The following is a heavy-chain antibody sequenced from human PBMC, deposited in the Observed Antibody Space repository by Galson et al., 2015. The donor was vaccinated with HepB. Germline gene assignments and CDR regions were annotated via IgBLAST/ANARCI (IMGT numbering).Heavy chain of an antibody. CDR1: GFTFSGSA. V-gene: IGHV3-73*01. CDR3: VRLGDLSGYSSR. Sequence: SLRLSCAASGFTFSGSAIHWVRQASGKGPEWVGRIRSKANNCATSYVPSLEGRFTISRGDSKNMAYLHMRSLRTDDTAVYYCVRLGDLSGYSSRWGQGTLVTVSS. J-gene: IGHJ4*02. D-gene: IGHD5-12*01. CDR2: IRSKANNCAT.